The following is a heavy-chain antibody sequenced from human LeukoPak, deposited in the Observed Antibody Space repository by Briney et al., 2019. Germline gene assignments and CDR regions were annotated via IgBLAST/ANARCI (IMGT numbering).Heavy chain of an antibody. CDR3: ATVLSGSYLGGSYFDY. J-gene: IGHJ4*02. D-gene: IGHD1-26*01. V-gene: IGHV1-24*01. Sequence: ASVKVSCKVSGYILTELSMHWVRQAPGKGLEWMGGFDPEDGETIYAQKFQGRVTMTEDTSTDTAYMELSSLRSEDTAVYYCATVLSGSYLGGSYFDYWGQGTLVTVSS. CDR1: GYILTELS. CDR2: FDPEDGET.